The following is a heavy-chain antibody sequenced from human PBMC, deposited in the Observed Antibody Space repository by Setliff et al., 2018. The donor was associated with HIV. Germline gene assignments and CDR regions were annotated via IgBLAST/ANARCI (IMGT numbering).Heavy chain of an antibody. V-gene: IGHV3-48*03. Sequence: PGGSLRLSCAASGFTFSIYEMNWVRQAPGKGLEWVSYMTASGSTIYYADSVKGRFTVSRDNAKNSLYLQMNSLRAEDTAVYYCARGFAQGFDYWGQGTLVTVSS. CDR2: MTASGSTI. J-gene: IGHJ4*02. D-gene: IGHD2-21*01. CDR3: ARGFAQGFDY. CDR1: GFTFSIYE.